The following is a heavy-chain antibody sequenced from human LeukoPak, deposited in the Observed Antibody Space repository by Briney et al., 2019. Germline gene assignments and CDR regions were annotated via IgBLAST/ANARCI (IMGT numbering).Heavy chain of an antibody. CDR1: GITLSNYG. V-gene: IGHV3-23*01. CDR2: ISDSGGRT. Sequence: GGSLRLSCAVSGITLSNYGMTWVRQAPGKGLEWAAGISDSGGRTNYADSVKGRFTISRDNPRNTLYLQMNSLRAEDTAVYFCAKRGVVIRVILVGFHKEAYYFDSWGQGALVTVSS. CDR3: AKRGVVIRVILVGFHKEAYYFDS. J-gene: IGHJ4*02. D-gene: IGHD3-22*01.